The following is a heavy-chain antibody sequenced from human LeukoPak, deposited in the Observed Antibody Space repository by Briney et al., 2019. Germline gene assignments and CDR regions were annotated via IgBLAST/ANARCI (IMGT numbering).Heavy chain of an antibody. V-gene: IGHV4-61*01. J-gene: IGHJ5*02. Sequence: SETLSLTCTVSGGSISSSRHYWSWIRQPPGKGLEWIGYIYYSGSTNYNPSLKSRVTISLDTSKSQFSLKLTSVTAADTAVYYCARAPIPYDRSRTDYRFDPWGQGTLVTVAS. D-gene: IGHD3-16*01. CDR2: IYYSGST. CDR3: ARAPIPYDRSRTDYRFDP. CDR1: GGSISSSRHY.